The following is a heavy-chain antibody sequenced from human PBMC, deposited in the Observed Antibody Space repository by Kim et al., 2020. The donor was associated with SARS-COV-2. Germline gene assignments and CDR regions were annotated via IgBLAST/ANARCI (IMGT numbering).Heavy chain of an antibody. Sequence: GGSLRLSCAASGFTFEDYAMHWVRQVPGKSLEWVSRINGDGDSTSYADSVKGRFTISRDNSKSSLYLRMNSLRNEDYALYYCAKMSRGSGWPHSFDSWGQGTLVVASS. J-gene: IGHJ4*02. V-gene: IGHV3-43*02. CDR3: AKMSRGSGWPHSFDS. CDR1: GFTFEDYA. D-gene: IGHD6-19*01. CDR2: INGDGDST.